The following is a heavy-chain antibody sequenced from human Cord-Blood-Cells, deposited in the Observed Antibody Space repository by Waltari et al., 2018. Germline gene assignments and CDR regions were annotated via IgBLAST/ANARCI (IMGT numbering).Heavy chain of an antibody. CDR2: IIPIFGTA. V-gene: IGHV1-69*01. D-gene: IGHD3-22*01. Sequence: VQLVQAGVEVMQPGSSVRVSCKASGGTISSCAISWVRQAPGQGLEWMGGIIPIFGTANYAQKFQGRVTITADESTSTAYMELSSLRSEDTAVYYCARSRDYYDSSGFDYWGQGTLVTVSS. J-gene: IGHJ4*02. CDR1: GGTISSCA. CDR3: ARSRDYYDSSGFDY.